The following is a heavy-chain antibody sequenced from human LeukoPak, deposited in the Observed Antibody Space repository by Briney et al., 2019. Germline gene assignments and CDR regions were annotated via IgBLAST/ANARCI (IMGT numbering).Heavy chain of an antibody. D-gene: IGHD6-19*01. CDR2: IIPILGIA. J-gene: IGHJ3*02. CDR3: ARAGAVAGTYDAFDI. Sequence: ASVKVSCKASGGTFSSYAISWVRQAPGQGLEWMGRIIPILGIANYAQKSQGRVTITADKSTSTAYMELSSLRSEDTAVYYCARAGAVAGTYDAFDIWGQGTMVTVSS. CDR1: GGTFSSYA. V-gene: IGHV1-69*04.